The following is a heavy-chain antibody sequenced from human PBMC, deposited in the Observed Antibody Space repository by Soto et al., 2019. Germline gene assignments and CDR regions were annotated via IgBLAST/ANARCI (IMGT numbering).Heavy chain of an antibody. D-gene: IGHD1-26*01. CDR1: GGTFNNYA. Sequence: QVQLVQSGAEVKKPGSSVRVSCKASGGTFNNYAVHWVRQAPGQGLEWMGGIIPKFSTSSSAQKFQGRVTMDVDSSTKTAYMELISLRSEDTGLYYCARGGIGSQSYAFDIWGQGTAVTVSS. J-gene: IGHJ3*02. V-gene: IGHV1-69*06. CDR3: ARGGIGSQSYAFDI. CDR2: IIPKFSTS.